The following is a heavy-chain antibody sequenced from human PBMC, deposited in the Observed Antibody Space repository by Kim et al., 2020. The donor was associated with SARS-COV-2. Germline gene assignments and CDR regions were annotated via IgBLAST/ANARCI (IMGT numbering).Heavy chain of an antibody. J-gene: IGHJ3*02. V-gene: IGHV1-69*13. CDR1: GGTFSSYA. CDR2: IIPIFGTA. D-gene: IGHD3-22*01. Sequence: SVKVSCKASGGTFSSYAISWVRQAPGQGLEWMGGIIPIFGTANYAQKFQGRVTITADESTSTAYMELSRLRSEDTAVYYCARVLTYYDSSCFARARAFDIWGQGTMVTVSS. CDR3: ARVLTYYDSSCFARARAFDI.